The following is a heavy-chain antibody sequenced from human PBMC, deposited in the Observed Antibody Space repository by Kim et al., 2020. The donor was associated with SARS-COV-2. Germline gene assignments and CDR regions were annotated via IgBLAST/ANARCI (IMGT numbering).Heavy chain of an antibody. CDR3: ARKRLLWFGEPISATYYYYYGMDV. CDR2: INHSGST. V-gene: IGHV4-34*01. CDR1: GGSFSGYY. J-gene: IGHJ6*02. D-gene: IGHD3-10*01. Sequence: SETLSLTCAVYGGSFSGYYWSWIRQPPGKGLEWIGEINHSGSTNYNPSLKSRVTISVDTSKNQFSLKLSSVTAADTAVYYCARKRLLWFGEPISATYYYYYGMDVWGQGTTVTVSS.